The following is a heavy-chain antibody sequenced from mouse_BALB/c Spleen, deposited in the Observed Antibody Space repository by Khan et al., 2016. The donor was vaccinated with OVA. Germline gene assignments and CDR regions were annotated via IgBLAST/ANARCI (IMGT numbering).Heavy chain of an antibody. Sequence: QVQLKQSGPGLVAPSQSLSITCTISGYSLTNYGIHWVRQHPGKGQEWLVVIWSDGSTTYNSALKSRLSISKDNSKSQVFLKMNSLQTDDTAMYYCSGQPYYHYYVMDYWGQGTSVTVSS. CDR2: IWSDGST. J-gene: IGHJ4*01. D-gene: IGHD2-10*01. V-gene: IGHV2-6-1*01. CDR1: GYSLTNYG. CDR3: SGQPYYHYYVMDY.